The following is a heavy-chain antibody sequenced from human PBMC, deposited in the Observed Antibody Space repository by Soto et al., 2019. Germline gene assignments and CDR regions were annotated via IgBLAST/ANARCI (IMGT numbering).Heavy chain of an antibody. CDR1: GGSFSGCY. CDR3: ARGTPITMIVVVIPVFDI. Sequence: SETLSLTCAVYGGSFSGCYWSWIRQPPGKGLEWIGEVNHSGSTNYNPSLKSRVTISVDTSKNQFSLKLSSVTAADTAVYYCARGTPITMIVVVIPVFDIWGQGTMVTVSS. J-gene: IGHJ3*02. D-gene: IGHD3-22*01. V-gene: IGHV4-34*01. CDR2: VNHSGST.